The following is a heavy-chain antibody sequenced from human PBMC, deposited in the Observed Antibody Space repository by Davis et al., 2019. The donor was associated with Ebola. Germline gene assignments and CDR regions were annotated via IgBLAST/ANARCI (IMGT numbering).Heavy chain of an antibody. J-gene: IGHJ6*02. V-gene: IGHV3-64*01. Sequence: GESLKISCAASGFTFSSYAMHWVRQAPGKGLEYVSAISSNGGSTYYANSVKGRFTISRDNSKNTLYLQMNSLRAEDTAVYYCVKSEQQLPRPDYGMDVWGQGTTVTVSS. CDR3: VKSEQQLPRPDYGMDV. D-gene: IGHD6-13*01. CDR2: ISSNGGST. CDR1: GFTFSSYA.